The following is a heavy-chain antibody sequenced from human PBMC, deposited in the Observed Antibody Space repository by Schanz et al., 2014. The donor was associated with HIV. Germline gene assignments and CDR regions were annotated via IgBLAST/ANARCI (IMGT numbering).Heavy chain of an antibody. CDR1: GFTFSSYG. D-gene: IGHD6-6*01. CDR2: ISHDGSKK. Sequence: QVHLVESGGGVVQPGRSLRLSCAASGFTFSSYGMYWVRQAPGKGLEWVAVISHDGSKKYYADSVRGRITISRDNSKNTLYLQMNSLRADDTAVYYCAKGWRGYSISSLVDYWGQGPLVTVSS. V-gene: IGHV3-30*18. J-gene: IGHJ4*02. CDR3: AKGWRGYSISSLVDY.